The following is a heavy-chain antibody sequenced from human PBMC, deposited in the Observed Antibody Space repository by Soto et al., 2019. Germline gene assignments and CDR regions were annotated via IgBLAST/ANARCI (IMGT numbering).Heavy chain of an antibody. Sequence: ASVKVSCKASGYTFTSYGISWVRQAPGQGLEWMGWISAYNGNTNYAQKLQGRVTMTTDTSTSTAYMELRSLRSNDTAVYYCARVEIFVVVIMANAFVIWGQGLMGSVS. D-gene: IGHD3-3*01. CDR3: ARVEIFVVVIMANAFVI. CDR1: GYTFTSYG. J-gene: IGHJ3*02. CDR2: ISAYNGNT. V-gene: IGHV1-18*01.